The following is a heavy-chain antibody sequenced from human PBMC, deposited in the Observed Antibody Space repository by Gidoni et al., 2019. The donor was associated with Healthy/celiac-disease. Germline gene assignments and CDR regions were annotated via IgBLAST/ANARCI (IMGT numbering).Heavy chain of an antibody. D-gene: IGHD2-8*01. CDR2: MRGSGGST. Sequence: EVQLLESGGGLVQPGGSLRLSCAASGFTFSSYAMSWVRQAPGKGLEWVAAMRGSGGSTYYADSVKGRFTISRDNSKNTLYLQMNSRRAEDTAVYYCAKDLVGEIVLPTVGGFDYWGQGTLVTVSS. V-gene: IGHV3-23*01. CDR1: GFTFSSYA. J-gene: IGHJ4*02. CDR3: AKDLVGEIVLPTVGGFDY.